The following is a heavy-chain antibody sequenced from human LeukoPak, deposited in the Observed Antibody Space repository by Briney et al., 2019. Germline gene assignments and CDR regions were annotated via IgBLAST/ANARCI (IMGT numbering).Heavy chain of an antibody. CDR3: ARRMATTDYYYYGMDV. CDR1: GYSFTSYW. V-gene: IGHV5-51*01. Sequence: GESLKISCKGSGYSFTSYWISWVRQMPGKGLEWMGIIYPGDSDTRYSPSFQGQVTISADKSISTAYLQWSSLKASDTAMYYCARRMATTDYYYYGMDVWGQGTTVTVSS. CDR2: IYPGDSDT. D-gene: IGHD5-24*01. J-gene: IGHJ6*02.